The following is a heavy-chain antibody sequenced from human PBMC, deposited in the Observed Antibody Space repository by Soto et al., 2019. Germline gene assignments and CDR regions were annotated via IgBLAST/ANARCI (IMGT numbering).Heavy chain of an antibody. V-gene: IGHV1-46*01. CDR2: VDPSGGRV. D-gene: IGHD3-3*01. J-gene: IGHJ6*02. Sequence: AQLEQSGPEVKTPGASVKVSCKASGYTFTSYYIHWVRQAPGQGLEWMGIVDPSGGRVSYGAKFRGRVTMSRNTANSTVFLEIRRVTSEDTAIYFCAKRSDYDFWSGHFTPMDVWGRGTTVIVSS. CDR3: AKRSDYDFWSGHFTPMDV. CDR1: GYTFTSYY.